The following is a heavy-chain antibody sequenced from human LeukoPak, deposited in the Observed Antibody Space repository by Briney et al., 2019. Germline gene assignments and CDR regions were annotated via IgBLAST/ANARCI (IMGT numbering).Heavy chain of an antibody. Sequence: GASVKVSCKASGYTFTSYDINWVRQATGQGLEWMGWMDPNSGNTGYAQKFQGRVTMTRNTSISTAYMELSSLRSEDTAVYYCARGGRPAAIYYYYYGMDVWGQGTTVTVSS. CDR1: GYTFTSYD. CDR2: MDPNSGNT. V-gene: IGHV1-8*01. J-gene: IGHJ6*02. D-gene: IGHD2-2*02. CDR3: ARGGRPAAIYYYYYGMDV.